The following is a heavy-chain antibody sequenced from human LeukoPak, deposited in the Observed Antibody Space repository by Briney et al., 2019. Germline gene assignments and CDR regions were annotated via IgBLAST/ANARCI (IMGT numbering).Heavy chain of an antibody. V-gene: IGHV4-34*01. CDR2: INHSGST. CDR1: GGSFSDNF. CDR3: ARAASSVDYSGSCSPFDY. D-gene: IGHD1-26*01. Sequence: PSETLSLTCAVYGGSFSDNFWSWIRQPPGKGLEWIGEINHSGSTNYNPSLKTRLTISVDTSKNQFSLKLSSVTAADTAVYYCARAASSVDYSGSCSPFDYWGQGTLVTVSS. J-gene: IGHJ4*02.